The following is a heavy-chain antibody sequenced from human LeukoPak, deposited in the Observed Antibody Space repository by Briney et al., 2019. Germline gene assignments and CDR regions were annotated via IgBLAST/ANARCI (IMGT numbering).Heavy chain of an antibody. CDR1: SASVTSHH. CDR3: ARDESSRDGSGGYHY. CDR2: VHFSGST. J-gene: IGHJ4*02. V-gene: IGHV4-4*07. D-gene: IGHD3-22*01. Sequence: SETLSLTCAVSSASVTSHHWAWIRQPAGKGLEWVGRVHFSGSTNYNPSLRSRVAISLDKSRNEVSLTLNSVSAADTAVYYCARDESSRDGSGGYHYWGRGVLVTVSS.